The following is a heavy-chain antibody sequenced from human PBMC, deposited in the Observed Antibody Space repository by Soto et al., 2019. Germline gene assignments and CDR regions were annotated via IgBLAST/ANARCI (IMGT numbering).Heavy chain of an antibody. D-gene: IGHD5-12*01. J-gene: IGHJ4*02. V-gene: IGHV1-69*13. Sequence: SVKVSCKASGGTFSRYAISWVRQAPGQGLEWMGGIIPIFGTANYAQKFQGRVTITADESTSTAYMELSSLRSEDTAVYYCARPKEATSAYSYYFDYWGQGTLVTVSS. CDR1: GGTFSRYA. CDR3: ARPKEATSAYSYYFDY. CDR2: IIPIFGTA.